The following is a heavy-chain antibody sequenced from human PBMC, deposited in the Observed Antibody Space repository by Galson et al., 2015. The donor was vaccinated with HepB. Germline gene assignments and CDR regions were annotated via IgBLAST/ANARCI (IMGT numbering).Heavy chain of an antibody. Sequence: SVKVSCKASGGTFSSYAISWVRQAPGQGLEWMGGIIPIFGTANYAQKFQGRVTITADESTSTAYMELSSLRSEDTAVYYCARGAAAHQAIISYYYYYYMDVWGKGTTVTVSS. CDR2: IIPIFGTA. V-gene: IGHV1-69*13. CDR1: GGTFSSYA. J-gene: IGHJ6*03. D-gene: IGHD2-2*01. CDR3: ARGAAAHQAIISYYYYYYMDV.